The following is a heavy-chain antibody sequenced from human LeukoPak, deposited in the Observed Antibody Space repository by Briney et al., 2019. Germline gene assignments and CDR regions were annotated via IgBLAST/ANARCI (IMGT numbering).Heavy chain of an antibody. Sequence: GGSLRLSCAASGFTFSSYAMSWVRQAPGKGLEWVSAISGSGGSTYYADSVKGRFTISRDNSKNTLYLQMNSLRAEDTAIYYCAKDRGPERIFDYWGQGTLVTVSS. V-gene: IGHV3-23*01. CDR1: GFTFSSYA. J-gene: IGHJ4*02. CDR3: AKDRGPERIFDY. D-gene: IGHD1-14*01. CDR2: ISGSGGST.